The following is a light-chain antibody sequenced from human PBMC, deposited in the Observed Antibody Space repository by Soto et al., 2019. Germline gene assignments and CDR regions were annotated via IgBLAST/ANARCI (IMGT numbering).Light chain of an antibody. CDR3: AAWDDSLNGPV. CDR1: SSNNGNNA. J-gene: IGLJ3*02. V-gene: IGLV1-36*01. Sequence: QSVLTQPPSVSEAPRQRVTISCSGSSSNNGNNAVNWYQQLPGKAPKLLIYYDDLLPSGVSDRFSGFKSGTSASLAISGLQSEDEADYHCAAWDDSLNGPVFGGGTKLTVL. CDR2: YDD.